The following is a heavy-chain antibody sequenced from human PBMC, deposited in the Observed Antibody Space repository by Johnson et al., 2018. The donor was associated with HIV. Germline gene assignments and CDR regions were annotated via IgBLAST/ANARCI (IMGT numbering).Heavy chain of an antibody. Sequence: QVQLVESWGGVVQPGRSLRLSCAASGFTFSSYVIHWVRQPPGKGLEWVAVISSDGSNKYYVDSVKGRFTISRDNSKNTLYLQMNSLRPEDTAVYYCAKTPGDNWYYSEGTDAFDIWGQGTMVTVSS. CDR3: AKTPGDNWYYSEGTDAFDI. CDR2: ISSDGSNK. J-gene: IGHJ3*02. V-gene: IGHV3-30*18. D-gene: IGHD1-20*01. CDR1: GFTFSSYV.